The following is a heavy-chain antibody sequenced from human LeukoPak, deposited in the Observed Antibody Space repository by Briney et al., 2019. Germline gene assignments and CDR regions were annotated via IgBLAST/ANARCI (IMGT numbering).Heavy chain of an antibody. CDR3: ARVWQDYSNTDY. CDR1: GFTFSMYH. J-gene: IGHJ4*02. V-gene: IGHV3-48*01. CDR2: IDSWSSLT. D-gene: IGHD4-11*01. Sequence: GGSLRLSCAASGFTFSMYHMNWVRQAPGKGLEWVSYIDSWSSLTYYADSVKGRFAISRDNAKSSLYLQMNSLTAEDTAVYYCARVWQDYSNTDYWGQGTLVTVSS.